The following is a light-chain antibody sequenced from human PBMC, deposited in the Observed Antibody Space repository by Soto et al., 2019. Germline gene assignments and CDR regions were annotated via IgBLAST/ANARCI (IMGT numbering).Light chain of an antibody. CDR3: SSYTSSSTLV. CDR1: SSDVGGYNF. CDR2: EVT. V-gene: IGLV2-18*02. Sequence: QSVLTQPPSASGSPGRSVTISCTGASSDVGGYNFVSWYQQHPGKAPKLLIYEVTKRPSGDPDRFSGSRSGNTASLTISGLQAEDEADYYCSSYTSSSTLVFGGGTKLTVL. J-gene: IGLJ2*01.